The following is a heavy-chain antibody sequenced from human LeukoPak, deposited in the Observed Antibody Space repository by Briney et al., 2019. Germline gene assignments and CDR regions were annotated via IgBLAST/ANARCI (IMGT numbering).Heavy chain of an antibody. V-gene: IGHV1-2*02. J-gene: IGHJ6*02. Sequence: GASVKVSCEASGYTFSGSYIYWARQAPGQRLEWMGWINPNSGDTHYAQNFQGRVTMTRDTSITTAYMELSSLRSDDTGVHYCARGFYGMDVWGQGTTVTVSS. CDR1: GYTFSGSY. CDR2: INPNSGDT. CDR3: ARGFYGMDV.